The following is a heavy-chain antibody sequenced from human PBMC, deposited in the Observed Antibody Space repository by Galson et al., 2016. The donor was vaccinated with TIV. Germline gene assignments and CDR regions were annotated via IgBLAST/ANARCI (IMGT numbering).Heavy chain of an antibody. CDR1: GGSFNRYY. Sequence: SETLSLTCEVYGGSFNRYYWTWIRQPPGKGPEWIGQINHRGSTKYNPSLNSRVTISVDTSKNQFSLKMTSMTAADTAVYYCASPFPGGDDFWSAYYDAFDVWGQGTMVTVSS. D-gene: IGHD3-3*01. CDR3: ASPFPGGDDFWSAYYDAFDV. J-gene: IGHJ3*01. CDR2: INHRGST. V-gene: IGHV4-34*01.